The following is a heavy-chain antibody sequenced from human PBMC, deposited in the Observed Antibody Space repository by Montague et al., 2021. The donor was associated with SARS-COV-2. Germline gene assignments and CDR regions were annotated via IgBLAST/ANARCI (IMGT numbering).Heavy chain of an antibody. V-gene: IGHV4-59*01. D-gene: IGHD4-17*01. J-gene: IGHJ6*03. CDR3: ARGYVEDSCGAFSGNNYYMDE. CDR1: GGSINKYY. CDR2: IYYSGST. Sequence: SETLSLTCTVSGGSINKYYWHWIRQPPGKGLEWIGYIYYSGSTNYNPSLKSRVTFSVDTSRNQFSLKLTSVTAADTAVYYCARGYVEDSCGAFSGNNYYMDEWGNGTTVTVSS.